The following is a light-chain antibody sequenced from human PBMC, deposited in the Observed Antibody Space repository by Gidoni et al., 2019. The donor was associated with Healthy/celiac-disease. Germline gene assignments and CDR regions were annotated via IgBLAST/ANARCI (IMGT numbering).Light chain of an antibody. CDR3: QQYGSSPT. CDR1: QSVSSSY. CDR2: GAS. J-gene: IGKJ1*01. Sequence: VLTQSPGTLSLSPGARATLSCRHSQSVSSSYLAWYQQKPGQAPRLLIYGASSRATGMPDRFSGSGSGTDFTLTISRLEPEDFAVYYGQQYGSSPTFGQGTKVEIK. V-gene: IGKV3-20*01.